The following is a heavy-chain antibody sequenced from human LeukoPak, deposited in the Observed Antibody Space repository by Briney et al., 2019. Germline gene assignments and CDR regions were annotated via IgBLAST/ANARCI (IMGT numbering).Heavy chain of an antibody. V-gene: IGHV4-34*01. Sequence: PSETLSLTCAVYSGPFRGYYWSWIRQPPGKGLEWIGEINHSGCTNYNPSLKSRVTISVATSKNQFSLKLSSVTAADTAVYYCARGGCSSTSCPYSDWFDPWGQGTLVTVSS. CDR1: SGPFRGYY. CDR2: INHSGCT. J-gene: IGHJ5*02. CDR3: ARGGCSSTSCPYSDWFDP. D-gene: IGHD2-2*01.